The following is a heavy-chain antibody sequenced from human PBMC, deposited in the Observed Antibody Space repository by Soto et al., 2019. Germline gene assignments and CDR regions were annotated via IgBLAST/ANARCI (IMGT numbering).Heavy chain of an antibody. CDR1: GGSFSGYY. D-gene: IGHD3-22*01. CDR3: AGRNGYYSGIDY. CDR2: VNHSGGI. V-gene: IGHV4-34*02. Sequence: QVQLQQWGAGLLKPSETLSLTCVVYGGSFSGYYWSWIRQLPGKGLEWFGEVNHSGGIDYNPSLKSRVTISVDTSKNQFSLKLSSVTAADTAVYYCAGRNGYYSGIDYWGQGTLVTVSS. J-gene: IGHJ4*02.